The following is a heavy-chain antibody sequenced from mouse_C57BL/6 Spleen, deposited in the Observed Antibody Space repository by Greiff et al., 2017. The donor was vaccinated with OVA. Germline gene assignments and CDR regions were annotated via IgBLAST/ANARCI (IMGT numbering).Heavy chain of an antibody. CDR3: ARGYDYDRGYFDY. V-gene: IGHV1-63*01. CDR1: GYTFTNYW. J-gene: IGHJ2*01. Sequence: VQLQESGAELVRPGPSVKMSCKASGYTFTNYWIGWAKQRPGHGLEWIGDIYPGGGYTNYNEKFKGKATLTADKSSSTAYMQFSSLTSEDSAIYYCARGYDYDRGYFDYWGQGTTLTVSS. D-gene: IGHD2-4*01. CDR2: IYPGGGYT.